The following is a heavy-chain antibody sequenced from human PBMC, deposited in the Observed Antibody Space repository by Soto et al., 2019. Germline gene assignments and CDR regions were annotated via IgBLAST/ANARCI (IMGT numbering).Heavy chain of an antibody. CDR1: CGSISSSSYY. D-gene: IGHD2-15*01. V-gene: IGHV4-39*01. Sequence: SETLSLTCTVSCGSISSSSYYWGWIRQPPGKGLEWIGGIYYSGSTYYNPSLKSRVTISVDTSKNQFSLKLSSVTAADTAVYYCGHVVVVGGDFFDYWGQGTLVTVSS. CDR2: IYYSGST. J-gene: IGHJ4*02. CDR3: GHVVVVGGDFFDY.